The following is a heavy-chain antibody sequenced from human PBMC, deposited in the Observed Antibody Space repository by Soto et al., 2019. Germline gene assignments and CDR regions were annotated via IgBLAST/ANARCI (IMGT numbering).Heavy chain of an antibody. CDR1: GGSFSGYY. CDR2: INHSGST. J-gene: IGHJ4*02. Sequence: PSETLSLTCAVYGGSFSGYYWSWIRQPPGKGLEWIGEINHSGSTNYNPSLKSRVTISVDTSKNQFSLKLSSVTAADTAVYYCARGSTYYGSGGRLDYWGQGTLVTVSS. D-gene: IGHD3-10*01. V-gene: IGHV4-34*01. CDR3: ARGSTYYGSGGRLDY.